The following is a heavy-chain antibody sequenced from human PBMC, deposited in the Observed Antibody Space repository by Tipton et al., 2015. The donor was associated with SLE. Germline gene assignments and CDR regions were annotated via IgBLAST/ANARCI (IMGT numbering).Heavy chain of an antibody. D-gene: IGHD5-12*01. V-gene: IGHV4-38-2*02. J-gene: IGHJ6*03. CDR1: GYSVSSAYY. Sequence: TLSLICTVSGYSVSSAYYWNWIRQPPGKGLEWIANIYHSGSTYYNPSLKSRLTISVDTSENQFSLNLSSVTAADTAVYYCARCGDGYDGAGYHYPHYMAVWGKGTTVIVSS. CDR3: ARCGDGYDGAGYHYPHYMAV. CDR2: IYHSGST.